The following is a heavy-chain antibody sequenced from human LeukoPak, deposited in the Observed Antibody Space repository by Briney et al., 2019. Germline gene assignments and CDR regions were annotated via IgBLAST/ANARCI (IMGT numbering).Heavy chain of an antibody. CDR2: INPIGGST. CDR1: GYTFTSYY. Sequence: ASVMVSCKASGYTFTSYYMHWVRQAPGQGLEWMGIINPIGGSTIYAQKFQGRVTMTRDTSTSIVYMELSSLRSEDTAVYYCARALRMATIPGVNMNYFDYWGQGTLVTVSS. D-gene: IGHD5-24*01. J-gene: IGHJ4*02. CDR3: ARALRMATIPGVNMNYFDY. V-gene: IGHV1-46*01.